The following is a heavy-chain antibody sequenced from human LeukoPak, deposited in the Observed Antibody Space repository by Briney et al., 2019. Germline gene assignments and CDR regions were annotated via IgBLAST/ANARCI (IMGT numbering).Heavy chain of an antibody. CDR2: IIPIFGTA. CDR1: GGTFSSYA. D-gene: IGHD6-19*01. V-gene: IGHV1-69*13. J-gene: IGHJ6*03. CDR3: ARGPSIAVAGKGLDYYYYYMDV. Sequence: ASVKVSCKASGGTFSSYAISWVRQAPGQGLEWMGGIIPIFGTANYAQKFQGRVTITADESTSTAYMELSSLRSEETAVYYCARGPSIAVAGKGLDYYYYYMDVWGKGTTVTVSS.